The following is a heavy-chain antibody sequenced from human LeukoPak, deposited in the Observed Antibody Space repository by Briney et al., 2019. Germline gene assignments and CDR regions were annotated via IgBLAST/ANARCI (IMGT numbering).Heavy chain of an antibody. Sequence: GASLRLSCAASGFTFSNYAMSWVRQAPGKGLEWVSTISGTAASTYYADSVKGRFTISRDNAKNSLYLQMNSLRAEDTAVYYCARGGSSTSCFDYWGQGTLVTVSS. D-gene: IGHD2-2*01. CDR3: ARGGSSTSCFDY. CDR1: GFTFSNYA. J-gene: IGHJ4*02. V-gene: IGHV3-23*01. CDR2: ISGTAAST.